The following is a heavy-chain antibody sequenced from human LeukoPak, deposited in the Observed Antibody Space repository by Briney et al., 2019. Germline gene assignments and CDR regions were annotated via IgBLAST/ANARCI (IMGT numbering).Heavy chain of an antibody. CDR2: IYTSGST. CDR3: ARGPTYCSSSSCLQGE. J-gene: IGHJ4*02. CDR1: GGSISSGSYY. D-gene: IGHD2-15*01. Sequence: SETLPLTCTVSGGSISSGSYYWSWIRQPAGKGLEWIGRIYTSGSTNYNPSLKSRVTISVDTSKNQFSLKLSSVTAADTAVYYCARGPTYCSSSSCLQGEWGQGTLVTVSS. V-gene: IGHV4-61*02.